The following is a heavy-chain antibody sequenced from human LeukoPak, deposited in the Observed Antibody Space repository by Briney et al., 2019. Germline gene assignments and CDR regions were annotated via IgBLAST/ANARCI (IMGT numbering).Heavy chain of an antibody. Sequence: SETLSLTCTVSGGSISSGSYYWSWIRQPAGKGLEWIGRIYTSGSTNYNPSLKSRVTISVDTSKNQFSLKLSSVTAADTAVYYCARERAYDSSGYYSRVSGPNDYWGQGTLVTVSS. CDR3: ARERAYDSSGYYSRVSGPNDY. CDR1: GGSISSGSYY. D-gene: IGHD3-22*01. J-gene: IGHJ4*02. CDR2: IYTSGST. V-gene: IGHV4-61*02.